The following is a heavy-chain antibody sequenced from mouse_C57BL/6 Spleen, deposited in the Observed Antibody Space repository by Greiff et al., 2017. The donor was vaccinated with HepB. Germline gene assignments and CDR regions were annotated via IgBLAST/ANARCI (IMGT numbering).Heavy chain of an antibody. J-gene: IGHJ1*03. CDR2: ISSGGDYI. D-gene: IGHD2-5*01. CDR1: GFTFRSYA. V-gene: IGHV5-9-1*02. CDR3: TSEWGDYSTLYFDV. Sequence: VQLVESGEGLVKPGGSLKLSCAASGFTFRSYAMSWVRQTPEKRLEWVAYISSGGDYIYYADTVKGRFTISRDNARNTLYLQMSSLKSEDTAMYYCTSEWGDYSTLYFDVWGTGVPVIVSS.